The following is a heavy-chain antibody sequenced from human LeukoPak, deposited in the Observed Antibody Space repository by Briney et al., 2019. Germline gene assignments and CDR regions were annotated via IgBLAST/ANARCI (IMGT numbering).Heavy chain of an antibody. CDR1: GYTLTELS. CDR3: ASGSGSYYYYGMDV. Sequence: ASVKVSCKVSGYTLTELSMHWVRQAPGKGLEWMGGFDPEDGETIYAQKFQGRVTMTEDTSTDTAYMELSSLRSEDTAVYYCASGSGSYYYYGMDVWGQGTTVTVSS. J-gene: IGHJ6*02. D-gene: IGHD1-26*01. CDR2: FDPEDGET. V-gene: IGHV1-24*01.